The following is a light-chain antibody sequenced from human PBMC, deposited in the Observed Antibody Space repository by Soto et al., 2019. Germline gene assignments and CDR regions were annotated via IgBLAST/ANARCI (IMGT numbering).Light chain of an antibody. CDR1: QSIHTN. V-gene: IGKV3-15*01. CDR3: QQYNNWPRT. Sequence: DTVMTQSEATLSVSPGERATLSCRASQSIHTNLAWYQQKPGQPPRLLIYGASTRVTGIPTRFSGSGSGTEFTLTISSLQSEDFAVYYCQQYNNWPRTFGQGTKVEIK. J-gene: IGKJ1*01. CDR2: GAS.